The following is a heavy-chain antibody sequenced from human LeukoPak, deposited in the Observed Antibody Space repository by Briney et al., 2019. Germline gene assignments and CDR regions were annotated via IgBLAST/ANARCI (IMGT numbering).Heavy chain of an antibody. Sequence: GSSVTVSRKASGGTFSSYAISWVRQAPGQGLEWMGGIIPIFGTANYAQKFQGRVTITADESTSTAYMELSSLRSEDTAVYYCASSGFYSLPDYWGQGTLVTVSS. CDR3: ASSGFYSLPDY. J-gene: IGHJ4*02. D-gene: IGHD3-10*01. CDR2: IIPIFGTA. CDR1: GGTFSSYA. V-gene: IGHV1-69*01.